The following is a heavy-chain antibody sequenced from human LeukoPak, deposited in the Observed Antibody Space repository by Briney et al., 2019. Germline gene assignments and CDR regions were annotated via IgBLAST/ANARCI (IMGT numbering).Heavy chain of an antibody. V-gene: IGHV1-69*08. J-gene: IGHJ5*02. D-gene: IGHD2-21*01. CDR3: GRILTAGDYARGWLDP. CDR1: GGDFSIHS. Sequence: SVKVSCKASGGDFSIHSISWVRQAPGHGLEWMGRVIPIFGSTEYAQKFQGRVIISADKSTSTVYMELNRLTSEDSAVYFCGRILTAGDYARGWLDPWGQGTLVTVSS. CDR2: VIPIFGST.